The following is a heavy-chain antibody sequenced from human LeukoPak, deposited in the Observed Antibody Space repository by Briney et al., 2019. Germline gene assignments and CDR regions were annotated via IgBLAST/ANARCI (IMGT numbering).Heavy chain of an antibody. Sequence: SETLSLTCTVSGGSISSYYWSWIRQPPGKGLEWIGYIYYSGSTDYNPSLKSRVTISVDTSKNQFSLKLSSVTAADTAVYYCARFDYGGNYGMDVWGQGTTVTVSS. V-gene: IGHV4-59*08. CDR2: IYYSGST. CDR3: ARFDYGGNYGMDV. D-gene: IGHD4-23*01. J-gene: IGHJ6*02. CDR1: GGSISSYY.